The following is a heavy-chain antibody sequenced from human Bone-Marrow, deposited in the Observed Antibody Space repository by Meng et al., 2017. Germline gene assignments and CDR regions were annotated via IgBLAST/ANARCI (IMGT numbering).Heavy chain of an antibody. V-gene: IGHV1-69*05. Sequence: SVKVSCKASGGTFSSYAISWVRQAPGQGLEWMGGIIPIFGTANYAQKFQGRVTITTDESTSTAYMELSSLRSEDTAVYYCARAQRHYGSGTEIMVHYYYYGMDVWGQGTTVTVSS. J-gene: IGHJ6*02. D-gene: IGHD3-10*01. CDR3: ARAQRHYGSGTEIMVHYYYYGMDV. CDR1: GGTFSSYA. CDR2: IIPIFGTA.